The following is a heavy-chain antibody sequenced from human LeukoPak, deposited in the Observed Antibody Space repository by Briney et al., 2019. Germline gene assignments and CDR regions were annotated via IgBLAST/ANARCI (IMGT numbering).Heavy chain of an antibody. CDR3: ARVLGDRDYDFWSGPFDY. CDR2: INPNSGGT. CDR1: GYTFTGYY. D-gene: IGHD3-3*01. J-gene: IGHJ4*02. V-gene: IGHV1-2*02. Sequence: GASVKVSCKTSGYTFTGYYMHWVRQAPGQGLEWMGWINPNSGGTNYAQKFQGRVTMTRDTSISTAYMELSRLRSDDTAVYYCARVLGDRDYDFWSGPFDYWGQGTLVTVSS.